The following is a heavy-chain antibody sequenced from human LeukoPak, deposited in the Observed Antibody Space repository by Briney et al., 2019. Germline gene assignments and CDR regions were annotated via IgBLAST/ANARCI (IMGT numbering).Heavy chain of an antibody. J-gene: IGHJ4*02. CDR1: GFTFSSYG. V-gene: IGHV3-23*01. CDR2: VSGSGGST. CDR3: AKDSKAMVRGVIIGGGLDY. D-gene: IGHD3-10*01. Sequence: GGSLRLSCAASGFTFSSYGMSWVRQAPGKGLEWVSAVSGSGGSTYCADSVKGRFTISRDNAKNSLYLQMNSLRAEDTAVYYCAKDSKAMVRGVIIGGGLDYWGQGTLVTVSS.